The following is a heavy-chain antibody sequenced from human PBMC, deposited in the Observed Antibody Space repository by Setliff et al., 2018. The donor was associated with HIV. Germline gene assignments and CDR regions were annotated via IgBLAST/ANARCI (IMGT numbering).Heavy chain of an antibody. CDR3: AREIGDYYDSSGYYPPTDYYYGMDV. CDR2: ISAYNGNT. CDR1: GYTFTSYD. J-gene: IGHJ6*02. Sequence: ASVKVSCKASGYTFTSYDISWVRQAPGQGLEWMGRISAYNGNTNYAQKLQGRVTMTTDTSTSTAYMELRSLRSDDTAVYYCAREIGDYYDSSGYYPPTDYYYGMDVWGQGTTGTSP. V-gene: IGHV1-18*01. D-gene: IGHD3-22*01.